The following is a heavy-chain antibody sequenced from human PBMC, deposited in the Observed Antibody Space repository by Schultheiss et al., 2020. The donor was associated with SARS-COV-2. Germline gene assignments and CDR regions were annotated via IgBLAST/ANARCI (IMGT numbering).Heavy chain of an antibody. CDR1: GFTFSTYN. D-gene: IGHD3-22*01. J-gene: IGHJ6*02. V-gene: IGHV3-30*03. CDR3: ARALYYYDSSGYGLLNYYYGMDV. CDR2: ISYDGSNK. Sequence: GGSLRLSCAASGFTFSTYNMNWVRQAPGKGLEWVAVISYDGSNKYYADSVKGRFTISRDNSKNTLYLQMNSLRAEDTAVYYCARALYYYDSSGYGLLNYYYGMDVWGQGTTVTVSS.